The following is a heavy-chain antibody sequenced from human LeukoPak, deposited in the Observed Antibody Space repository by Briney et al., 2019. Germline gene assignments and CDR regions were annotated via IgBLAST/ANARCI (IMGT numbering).Heavy chain of an antibody. Sequence: SETLSLTCTVSGGSISSYYWSWIRQPAGKGLEWIGRIYTSGSTNYNPSLKSRVTISVDTSKNQFSLKLSSVTAADTAVYYCARDSLTYSSSWYDYWGQGTLVTVSS. D-gene: IGHD6-13*01. CDR3: ARDSLTYSSSWYDY. CDR2: IYTSGST. J-gene: IGHJ4*02. CDR1: GGSISSYY. V-gene: IGHV4-4*07.